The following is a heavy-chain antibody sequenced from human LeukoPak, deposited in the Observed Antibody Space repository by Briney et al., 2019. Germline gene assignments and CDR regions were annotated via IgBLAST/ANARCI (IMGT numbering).Heavy chain of an antibody. CDR3: ARDPDCGGDCWSFVY. J-gene: IGHJ4*02. V-gene: IGHV3-30*03. D-gene: IGHD2-21*02. CDR1: RFTFSSYG. CDR2: ISYDGSNK. Sequence: GGSLRLSCAASRFTFSSYGMHWVRQAPGKGLEWVAVISYDGSNKYYADSVKGRFTISRDNSKNTLYLQMNSLRAEDTAVYYCARDPDCGGDCWSFVYWGQGTLVTVSS.